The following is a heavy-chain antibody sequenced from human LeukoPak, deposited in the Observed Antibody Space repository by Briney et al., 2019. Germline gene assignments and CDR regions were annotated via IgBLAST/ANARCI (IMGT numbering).Heavy chain of an antibody. J-gene: IGHJ4*02. CDR1: GFTFSSYA. CDR2: ITGSGGDT. D-gene: IGHD1-14*01. CDR3: AKRYNTPWTTSFDS. V-gene: IGHV3-23*01. Sequence: GGSLRLSCAASGFTFSSYAMSWVRQAPGKGLEWASDITGSGGDTDYADSVKGRFTISRDNSKNTLYLQMNNLRAEDTAVYYCAKRYNTPWTTSFDSWGQGTLVTVSS.